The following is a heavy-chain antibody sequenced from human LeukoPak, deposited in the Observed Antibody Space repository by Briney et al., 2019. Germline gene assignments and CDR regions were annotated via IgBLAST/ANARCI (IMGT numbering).Heavy chain of an antibody. CDR3: ARAPAALDDFWSGYYDY. V-gene: IGHV1-69*05. CDR1: GGTFSSYA. CDR2: IIPIFGTA. D-gene: IGHD3-3*01. J-gene: IGHJ4*02. Sequence: SVKVSCKASGGTFSSYAISWVRQAPGQGLEWMGGIIPIFGTANYAQKFQGRVTITTDESTSTAYMELSSLRSEDTAVYYCARAPAALDDFWSGYYDYWGQGTLVTVSS.